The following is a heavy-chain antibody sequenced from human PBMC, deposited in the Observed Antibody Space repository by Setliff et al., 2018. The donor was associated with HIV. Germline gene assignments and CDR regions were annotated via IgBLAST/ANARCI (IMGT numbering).Heavy chain of an antibody. V-gene: IGHV3-23*01. J-gene: IGHJ3*02. Sequence: LRLSCAASGFTFRSFCMSWARQAPGKGLEWISAISGSGGSTYYADSVKGRFTISRDNSKNTLYLQMNSLRAEDTAVYYCAKMRSPVGPDAFDIWGQGTMVTVSS. D-gene: IGHD3-3*01. CDR3: AKMRSPVGPDAFDI. CDR2: ISGSGGST. CDR1: GFTFRSFC.